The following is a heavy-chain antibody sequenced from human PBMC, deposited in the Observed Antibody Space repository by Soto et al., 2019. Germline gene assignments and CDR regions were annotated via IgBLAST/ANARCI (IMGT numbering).Heavy chain of an antibody. Sequence: SVKVSFKASGGTFSSYAISRVRQAPGQGLEWMGGIIPIFGTANYAQKFQGRVTITADESTSTAYMELSSLRSEDTAVYYCARGDILTGYQLFDYWGQGTLVTVSS. J-gene: IGHJ4*02. D-gene: IGHD3-9*01. CDR1: GGTFSSYA. CDR2: IIPIFGTA. CDR3: ARGDILTGYQLFDY. V-gene: IGHV1-69*13.